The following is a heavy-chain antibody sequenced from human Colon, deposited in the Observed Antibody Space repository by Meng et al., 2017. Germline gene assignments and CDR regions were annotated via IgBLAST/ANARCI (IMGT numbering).Heavy chain of an antibody. Sequence: AELVESGGDLVQPGGSLRLSCVVSGFTLKNNYIHWVRQDPVRGLEWVAILYSGRITYYADSVKGRFTISRDDSKNTVHLQMNSLTVDDTALYYCATESFAAWGQGTLVTVSS. J-gene: IGHJ5*02. CDR2: LYSGRIT. V-gene: IGHV3-66*02. CDR1: GFTLKNNY. CDR3: ATESFAA. D-gene: IGHD3-16*02.